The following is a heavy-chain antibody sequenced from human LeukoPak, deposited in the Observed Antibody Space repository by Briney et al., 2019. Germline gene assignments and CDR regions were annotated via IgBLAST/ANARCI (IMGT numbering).Heavy chain of an antibody. CDR3: AKRDPMNDAFDI. V-gene: IGHV3-23*01. Sequence: GESLRLSCAASGFTFSSYAMSWVRQAPGKGLEGVSAISGSGGSTYYADSVKGRFTISGHNSKNTLYLQMNSLRAEDTAVYYCAKRDPMNDAFDIWGQGTMVTVSS. J-gene: IGHJ3*02. CDR2: ISGSGGST. CDR1: GFTFSSYA.